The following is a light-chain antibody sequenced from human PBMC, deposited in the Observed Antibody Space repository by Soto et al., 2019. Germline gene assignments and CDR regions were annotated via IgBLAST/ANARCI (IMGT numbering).Light chain of an antibody. V-gene: IGKV3-20*01. CDR1: QSVSSNY. CDR2: GAS. CDR3: QQYNSYPYT. J-gene: IGKJ2*01. Sequence: IVLTQSPGTLSLSPGERATLSCRAGQSVSSNYLAWYQQKPGQAPRLLIYGASSRATGIPDKFSGSGSGTDFTLTISSLQPDDFATYYCQQYNSYPYTFGQGTKLEIK.